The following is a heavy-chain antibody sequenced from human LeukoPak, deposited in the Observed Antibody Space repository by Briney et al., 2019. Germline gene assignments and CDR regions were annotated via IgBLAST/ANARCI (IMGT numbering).Heavy chain of an antibody. CDR2: INSDGSST. CDR3: VRDTSIAARPSWFDP. D-gene: IGHD6-6*01. Sequence: GGSLRLSCAASGFTFRSHWMQWVRQDPGKGLVCVSRINSDGSSTTYADSVKGRFTVSRDNAENTLYSQMNSLRVEDTAVYYCVRDTSIAARPSWFDPWGQGTLVIVSS. CDR1: GFTFRSHW. J-gene: IGHJ5*02. V-gene: IGHV3-74*01.